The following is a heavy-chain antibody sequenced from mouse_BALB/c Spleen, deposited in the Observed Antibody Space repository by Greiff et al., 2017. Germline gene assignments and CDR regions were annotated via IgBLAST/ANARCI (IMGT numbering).Heavy chain of an antibody. CDR2: ISSGGSYT. J-gene: IGHJ2*01. D-gene: IGHD2-4*01. V-gene: IGHV5-6-4*01. CDR1: GFTFSSYT. CDR3: TREGATMITQYYFDY. Sequence: EVKLMESGGGLVKPGGSLKLSCAASGFTFSSYTMSWVRQTPEKRLEWVANISSGGSYTYYPDSVKGRFTISRDNAKNTLYLQMSSLKSEDTAMYYCTREGATMITQYYFDYWGQGTTLTVSS.